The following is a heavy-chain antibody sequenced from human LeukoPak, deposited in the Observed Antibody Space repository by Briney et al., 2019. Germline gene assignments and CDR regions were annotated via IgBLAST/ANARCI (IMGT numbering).Heavy chain of an antibody. J-gene: IGHJ4*02. CDR1: GYTFTSYG. CDR2: ISAYNGNT. D-gene: IGHD4-17*01. V-gene: IGHV1-18*04. Sequence: ASVKVSCKASGYTFTSYGISWVRHGPGQGLEWMGWISAYNGNTNYAQKLQGRVTMTTDTSTSTAYMELRSLRSDDTAVYYCARGRYGDYVGDFDYWGQGTLVTVSS. CDR3: ARGRYGDYVGDFDY.